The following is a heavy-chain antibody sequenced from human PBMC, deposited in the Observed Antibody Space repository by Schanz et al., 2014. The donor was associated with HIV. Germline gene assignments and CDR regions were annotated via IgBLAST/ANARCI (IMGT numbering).Heavy chain of an antibody. CDR3: ARDRLHPGNGMDV. V-gene: IGHV3-30*03. D-gene: IGHD4-4*01. J-gene: IGHJ6*02. CDR2: ISYDGRNK. Sequence: QVQLVESGGGVVRPGKSLRLSCEASGFTFSNYGMHWVRQAPGKGLEWVAVISYDGRNKYYADSVKGRFTISRDNSKNTLYLQVKSLRAEDTAMYYCARDRLHPGNGMDVWGQGTTVTVSS. CDR1: GFTFSNYG.